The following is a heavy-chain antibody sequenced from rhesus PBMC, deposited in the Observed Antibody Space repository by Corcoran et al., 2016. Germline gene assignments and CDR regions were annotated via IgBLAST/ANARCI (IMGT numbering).Heavy chain of an antibody. CDR3: ARCRVLLGVDS. CDR2: ISVRRGSN. J-gene: IGHJ6*01. D-gene: IGHD3-16*01. V-gene: IGHV4-165*01. CDR1: GGSFSGYY. Sequence: QVQLQESGPGLVKPSETLSLTCAVSGGSFSGYYWGWIRQPPGKGLEGIGYISVRRGSNDYNHPRKRRVTISTDTSKNQFSVKLSSGTAADTAVYYCARCRVLLGVDSWGQGVVVTVSS.